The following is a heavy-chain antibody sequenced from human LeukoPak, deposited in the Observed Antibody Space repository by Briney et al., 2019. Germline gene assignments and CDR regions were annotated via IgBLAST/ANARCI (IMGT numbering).Heavy chain of an antibody. CDR1: GGHIDSVY. Sequence: NPSETLSLTCSVSGGHIDSVYWNWIRQPPGKGLEWIGYIDNSGSTKYTPSLQSRITMSRDTSKKQFSLKLTSVTAADTAMYYCASGAGWLIDYWGQGTLVSVSS. V-gene: IGHV4-4*08. J-gene: IGHJ4*02. D-gene: IGHD6-19*01. CDR2: IDNSGST. CDR3: ASGAGWLIDY.